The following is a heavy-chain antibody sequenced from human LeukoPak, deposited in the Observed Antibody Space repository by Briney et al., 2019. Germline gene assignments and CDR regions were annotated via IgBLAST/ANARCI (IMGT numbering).Heavy chain of an antibody. J-gene: IGHJ5*02. CDR1: GFTFSNAW. V-gene: IGHV3-15*07. D-gene: IGHD3-22*01. CDR2: IRSNSDGGTI. CDR3: ATDFYDST. Sequence: PGGSLRLSCATSGFTFSNAWMNWVRQAPGKGLEWVGRIRSNSDGGTIDYAAPVEGRFTLSRDDSKTTLYLQMNSLQTEDTAVYYCATDFYDSTWGQGTLVTVSS.